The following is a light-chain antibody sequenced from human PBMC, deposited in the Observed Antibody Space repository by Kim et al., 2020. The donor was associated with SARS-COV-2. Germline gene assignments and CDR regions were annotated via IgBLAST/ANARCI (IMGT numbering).Light chain of an antibody. CDR1: SIGSKS. J-gene: IGLJ2*01. V-gene: IGLV3-21*04. CDR2: YDS. Sequence: SYELTQPPAVSVAPGKTARITCGGISIGSKSVHWYQQKPGQAPVLVISYDSDRPSGIPERFSGSNSGNTATLTISRVEAGDEADYYCQAWDSSSDHRVV. CDR3: QAWDSSSDHRVV.